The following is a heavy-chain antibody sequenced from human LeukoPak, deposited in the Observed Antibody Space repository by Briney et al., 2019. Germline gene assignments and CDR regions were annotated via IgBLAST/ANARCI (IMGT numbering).Heavy chain of an antibody. CDR2: ISYDGSNK. Sequence: PGRSLRLSCAASGFTSIGFVMHGVAEAPGRGRGWGAVISYDGSNKYYADSVKGRFTISRDNSKNTLYLQMNSLRAEDTAVYYCARTRSQQYSSGWYYFDCWGQGTLVTVSS. J-gene: IGHJ4*02. D-gene: IGHD6-19*01. CDR1: GFTSIGFV. V-gene: IGHV3-30*04. CDR3: ARTRSQQYSSGWYYFDC.